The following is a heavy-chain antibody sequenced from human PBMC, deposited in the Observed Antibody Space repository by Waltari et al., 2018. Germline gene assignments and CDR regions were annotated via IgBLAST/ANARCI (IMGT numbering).Heavy chain of an antibody. CDR1: GGTFSSYT. CDR2: IIPILGIA. V-gene: IGHV1-69*02. J-gene: IGHJ6*03. CDR3: ARGGGTIFGVVTANYYYYYMDV. Sequence: QVQLVQSGAEVKKPGSSVKVSCKASGGTFSSYTNRWVRQAPGQGPAWSGRIIPILGIANYAQKFQGRVTITADKSTSTAYMELSSLRSEDTAVYYCARGGGTIFGVVTANYYYYYMDVWGKGTTVTVSS. D-gene: IGHD3-3*01.